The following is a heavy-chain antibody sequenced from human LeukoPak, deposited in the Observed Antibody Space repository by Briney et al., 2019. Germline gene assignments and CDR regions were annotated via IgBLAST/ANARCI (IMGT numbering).Heavy chain of an antibody. CDR1: GGSISSYY. Sequence: PSETLSLTCTASGGSISSYYWSWIRQPPGKGLEWIGYIYYSGGTNYNPSLKSRVTISVDTSKNQFSLKLSSVTAADTAVYYCARHSPDYYYYYGMDVWGQGTTVTVSS. J-gene: IGHJ6*02. V-gene: IGHV4-59*08. CDR3: ARHSPDYYYYYGMDV. CDR2: IYYSGGT.